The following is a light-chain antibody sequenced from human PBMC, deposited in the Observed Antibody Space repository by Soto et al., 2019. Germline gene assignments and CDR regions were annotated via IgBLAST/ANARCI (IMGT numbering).Light chain of an antibody. Sequence: EIMMTQSPATLSVSPGERATLSCRASQSVSRNLAWYQQKPGQAPWLLIYGASTRATGIPARFSGSGSGTEFTLTISSLQSEDFAVYYCQQYNNWPPGKYTFGQGTKLEIK. CDR1: QSVSRN. J-gene: IGKJ2*01. V-gene: IGKV3-15*01. CDR3: QQYNNWPPGKYT. CDR2: GAS.